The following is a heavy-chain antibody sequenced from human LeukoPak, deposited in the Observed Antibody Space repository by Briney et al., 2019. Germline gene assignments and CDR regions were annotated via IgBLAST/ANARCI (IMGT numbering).Heavy chain of an antibody. CDR1: GYTLTDYY. V-gene: IGHV1-2*04. CDR3: ARDMAVRSSSWYIYYYYYGMDV. Sequence: ASVKVSCKASGYTLTDYYMHWVRQAPGQGLEWMGWINPNSGGTNYAQKFQGWVTMTRDTSISTAYMELSRLRSDDTAVYYCARDMAVRSSSWYIYYYYYGMDVWGQGTTVTVSS. D-gene: IGHD6-13*01. CDR2: INPNSGGT. J-gene: IGHJ6*02.